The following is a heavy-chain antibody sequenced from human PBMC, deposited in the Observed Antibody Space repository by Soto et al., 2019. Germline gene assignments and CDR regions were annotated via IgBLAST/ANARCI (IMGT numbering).Heavy chain of an antibody. CDR3: ASSVFIAPPLIWFDP. Sequence: QVQLVESGGGVVQPGRSLRLSCAASGFTFSGYPMHWVRQAPDQGLVWLAVISSDGSKTHYADSVKGRFTISRDNSMNTLLLQMNTLRAEDTAMYYCASSVFIAPPLIWFDPWGQGTLVTVAS. J-gene: IGHJ5*02. CDR1: GFTFSGYP. CDR2: ISSDGSKT. V-gene: IGHV3-30*04. D-gene: IGHD2-8*01.